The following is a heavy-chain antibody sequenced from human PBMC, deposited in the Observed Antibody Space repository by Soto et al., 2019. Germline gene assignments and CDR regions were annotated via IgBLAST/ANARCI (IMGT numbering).Heavy chain of an antibody. CDR1: GFTVSSNY. J-gene: IGHJ4*02. CDR3: ARRGPEYYDSSSGYYHFDY. Sequence: GSLRLSCAASGFTVSSNYMSWVRQAPGEGLEWVSVIYSGGSTYYADSVKGRFTISRDNSKNTLYLQMNSLRAEDTAVYYCARRGPEYYDSSSGYYHFDYWGQGTLVTVSS. V-gene: IGHV3-53*01. D-gene: IGHD3-22*01. CDR2: IYSGGST.